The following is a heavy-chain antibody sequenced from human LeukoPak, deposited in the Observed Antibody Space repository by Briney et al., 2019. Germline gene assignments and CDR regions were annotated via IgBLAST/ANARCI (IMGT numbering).Heavy chain of an antibody. CDR3: ARRGYSGYVYYFDY. D-gene: IGHD5-12*01. CDR2: IYYSGST. Sequence: SETLSLTCTVSGGSISSYYWSWIRQPPGKGLEWIGNIYYSGSTNYNPSLKSRVTISVDTSKNQFSLKLSSVTAADTAVYYCARRGYSGYVYYFDYWGQGTLVTVSS. CDR1: GGSISSYY. J-gene: IGHJ4*02. V-gene: IGHV4-59*08.